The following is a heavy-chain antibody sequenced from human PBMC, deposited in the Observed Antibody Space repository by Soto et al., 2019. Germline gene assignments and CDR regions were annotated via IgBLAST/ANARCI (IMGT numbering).Heavy chain of an antibody. D-gene: IGHD3-10*01. CDR1: GVSIISSSYY. CDR3: ARHPGGTMVRGVIPYYYYYYMDV. CDR2: IYYSGST. V-gene: IGHV4-39*01. Sequence: PSETLSLTCTVSGVSIISSSYYWGWIRQPPGKGLEWIGSIYYSGSTYYNPSLKSRVTISVDTSKNQFSLKLSSVTAADTAVYYCARHPGGTMVRGVIPYYYYYYMDVWGKGTTVTVSS. J-gene: IGHJ6*03.